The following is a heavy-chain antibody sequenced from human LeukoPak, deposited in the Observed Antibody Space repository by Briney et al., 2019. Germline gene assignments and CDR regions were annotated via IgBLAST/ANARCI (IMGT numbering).Heavy chain of an antibody. CDR3: PRSQATAMFSDY. CDR1: GGSLNISSYY. V-gene: IGHV4-39*01. CDR2: IYYSGRT. J-gene: IGHJ4*02. D-gene: IGHD2-2*01. Sequence: SKTLSLTCTVSGGSLNISSYYWGWIRQPPGKGLEWIGSIYYSGRTYYNPSLKIRVTIFVDTSKNQFSLKLNSVTAADTAVYYCPRSQATAMFSDYWGQGTLVTVSS.